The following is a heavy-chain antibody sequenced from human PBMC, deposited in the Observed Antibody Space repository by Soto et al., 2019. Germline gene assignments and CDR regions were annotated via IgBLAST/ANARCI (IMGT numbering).Heavy chain of an antibody. CDR3: ARRMPDGKFDS. Sequence: ASVKVSCKASGYNFIDYSINWVRQAPGQGREWMGWMNPKSGHTAHAQKIQGRVILTRDTSINTVYMELSSLTSGDTAVYFCARRMPDGKFDSWGRGTQVTVSS. CDR1: GYNFIDYS. J-gene: IGHJ4*02. V-gene: IGHV1-8*01. D-gene: IGHD1-1*01. CDR2: MNPKSGHT.